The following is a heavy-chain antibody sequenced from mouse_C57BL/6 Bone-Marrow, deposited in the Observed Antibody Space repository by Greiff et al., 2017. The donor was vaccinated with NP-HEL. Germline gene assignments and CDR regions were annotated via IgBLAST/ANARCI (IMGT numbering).Heavy chain of an antibody. D-gene: IGHD2-3*01. Sequence: EVQLQQSGAELVRPGASVKLSCTASGFNITDDYMHWVKQRPEQGLEWIGWIDPENGDTEYASKFQGKATITADTSSNTAYLQLSSLTSEDTAVYYCTVWGWLLRRNYFDYWGQGTTLTVSS. V-gene: IGHV14-4*01. CDR2: IDPENGDT. J-gene: IGHJ2*01. CDR3: TVWGWLLRRNYFDY. CDR1: GFNITDDY.